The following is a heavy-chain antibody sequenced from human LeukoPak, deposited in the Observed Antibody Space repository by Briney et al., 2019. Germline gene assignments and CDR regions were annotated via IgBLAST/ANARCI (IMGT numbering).Heavy chain of an antibody. CDR1: GFTFSSYE. CDR2: ISSSGSTI. D-gene: IGHD3-22*01. J-gene: IGHJ3*02. V-gene: IGHV3-48*03. CDR3: ARESRIVVPHAFDI. Sequence: GGSLRLSCAASGFTFSSYEMNWVRQAPRKGLEWVPYISSSGSTIYYADSVKGRFTISRDNAKNSPYLQMNSLRAEDTAVYYCARESRIVVPHAFDIWGQGTMVTVSS.